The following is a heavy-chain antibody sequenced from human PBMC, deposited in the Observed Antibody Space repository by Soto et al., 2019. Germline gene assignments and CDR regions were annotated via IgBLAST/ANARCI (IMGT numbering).Heavy chain of an antibody. J-gene: IGHJ4*02. CDR1: GGTFSTYA. CDR3: ASGIQLWLRRINNGYSG. V-gene: IGHV1-69*12. CDR2: IIPMFGTA. Sequence: QVQLVQSGAEVKKPESSVKVSCKAPGGTFSTYAISWVRQAPGQGLEWMGGIIPMFGTANYAQRFQDRVTITADESTNTGYMELSSLRSADTAVYFCASGIQLWLRRINNGYSGWGQGTLVTVSS. D-gene: IGHD5-18*01.